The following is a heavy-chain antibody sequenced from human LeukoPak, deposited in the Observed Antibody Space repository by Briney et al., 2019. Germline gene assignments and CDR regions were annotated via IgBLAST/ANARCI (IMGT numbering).Heavy chain of an antibody. D-gene: IGHD4-23*01. CDR3: AREGGDLRWKNRFDF. Sequence: GGSLRLSCAASKFTFSTFAMHWVRQAPGKGLEWVALTSSDGSSKYCTDSVKGRFTISRDNSKNTLYLQMNSLRAEDTAVYYCAREGGDLRWKNRFDFWGQGTLVTVSS. CDR1: KFTFSTFA. V-gene: IGHV3-30-3*01. CDR2: TSSDGSSK. J-gene: IGHJ4*02.